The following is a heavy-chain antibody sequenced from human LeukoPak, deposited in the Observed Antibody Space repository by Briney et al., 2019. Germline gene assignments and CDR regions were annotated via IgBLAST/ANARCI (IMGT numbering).Heavy chain of an antibody. J-gene: IGHJ4*02. CDR1: GYTFTSYD. V-gene: IGHV1-8*01. Sequence: ASVKVSCKASGYTFTSYDINWVRQATGQGLEWMGWMNPDSGDTGYAQKFQGRATMTRNTSTSTAYMELSSLRSEDTAVYYCAGFRITGTAAVDYWGQGTLVTVSS. D-gene: IGHD1-20*01. CDR3: AGFRITGTAAVDY. CDR2: MNPDSGDT.